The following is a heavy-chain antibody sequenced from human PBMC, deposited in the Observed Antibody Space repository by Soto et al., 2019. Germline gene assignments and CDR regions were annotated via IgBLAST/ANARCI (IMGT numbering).Heavy chain of an antibody. CDR3: ARDRTPFVLHV. J-gene: IGHJ6*02. D-gene: IGHD2-15*01. Sequence: SETLSLTCTVSGASMTNSSWHWIRQPPGKGLEWVGYVSYSGNTRHNPSLKNRVTISVDSSKNRFYLKLTSVTAADTALYYCARDRTPFVLHVWGQGTKVIVSS. CDR1: GASMTNSS. CDR2: VSYSGNT. V-gene: IGHV4-59*01.